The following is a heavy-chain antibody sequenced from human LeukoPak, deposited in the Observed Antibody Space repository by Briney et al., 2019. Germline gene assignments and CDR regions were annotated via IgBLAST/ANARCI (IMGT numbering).Heavy chain of an antibody. V-gene: IGHV4-31*03. D-gene: IGHD3-3*01. Sequence: SQTLSLTCTVSGGSISSGGYYWSWIRQHPGKGLEWIGYIYYSGSTYYNPSLKSRVTISVDTSKNQFSLKLSSVTAAHTAVYYCAAEEYYDFWSGYLEFAAPGRFDPWGQGTLVTVSS. CDR1: GGSISSGGYY. J-gene: IGHJ5*02. CDR3: AAEEYYDFWSGYLEFAAPGRFDP. CDR2: IYYSGST.